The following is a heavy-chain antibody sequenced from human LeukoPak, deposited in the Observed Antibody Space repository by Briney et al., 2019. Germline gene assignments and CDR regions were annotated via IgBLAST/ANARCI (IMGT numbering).Heavy chain of an antibody. J-gene: IGHJ4*02. CDR2: INPDSGGT. D-gene: IGHD3-10*01. CDR1: GYTFTGYY. V-gene: IGHV1-2*02. CDR3: ARGGDGSGSYYNAEGDY. Sequence: ASVKVSCKASGYTFTGYYINWVRQAPGQGLEWMGWINPDSGGTNFAENFQGRVTMTRDTSISTAYMELSSLRSDDTAVYYCARGGDGSGSYYNAEGDYWGQGTLVTVPS.